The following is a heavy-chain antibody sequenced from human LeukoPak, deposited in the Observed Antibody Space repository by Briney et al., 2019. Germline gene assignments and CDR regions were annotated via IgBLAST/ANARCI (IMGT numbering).Heavy chain of an antibody. CDR3: ARELRVSNYGMDV. J-gene: IGHJ6*02. V-gene: IGHV3-21*01. CDR2: ISSSSSYI. Sequence: PGGSLRLSCAASGFTFSNAWMNWVRQAPGKGLEWVSSISSSSSYIYYADSVKGRFTISRDNAKNSLYLQMNSLRAEDTAVYYCARELRVSNYGMDVWGQGTTVTVSS. CDR1: GFTFSNAW.